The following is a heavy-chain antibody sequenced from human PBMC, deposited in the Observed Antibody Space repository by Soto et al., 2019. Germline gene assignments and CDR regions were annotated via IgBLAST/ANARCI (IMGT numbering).Heavy chain of an antibody. CDR2: IYYSGST. Sequence: SETLSLTCTVSGGSISSYYWSWIRQPPVKGLEWIGYIYYSGSTNYNPSLKSRVTISVDTSKNQFSLKLSSVTAADTAVYYCARGAYDFWSGTRPFDYWGQGTLVTVSS. D-gene: IGHD3-3*01. CDR3: ARGAYDFWSGTRPFDY. V-gene: IGHV4-59*01. J-gene: IGHJ4*02. CDR1: GGSISSYY.